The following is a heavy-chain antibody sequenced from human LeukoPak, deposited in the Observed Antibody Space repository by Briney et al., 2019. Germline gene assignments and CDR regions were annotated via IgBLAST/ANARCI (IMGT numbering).Heavy chain of an antibody. J-gene: IGHJ6*02. V-gene: IGHV1-18*01. Sequence: GASVKVSCKASGYTFTSYGMSWVRQAPGQGLEWMGWISAYNGNTNYAQKLQGRVTMTTDTSTSTAYMELRSLRSDDTAVYYCAREGAVVVVPAADNYYYYYGMDVWGQGTTVTVSS. CDR3: AREGAVVVVPAADNYYYYYGMDV. D-gene: IGHD2-2*01. CDR2: ISAYNGNT. CDR1: GYTFTSYG.